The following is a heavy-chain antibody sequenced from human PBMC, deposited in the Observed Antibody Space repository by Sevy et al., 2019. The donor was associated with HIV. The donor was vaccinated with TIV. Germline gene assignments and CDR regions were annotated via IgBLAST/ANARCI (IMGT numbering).Heavy chain of an antibody. Sequence: GGSLRLSCVASGFTFDDYAMHWVRQAPGKGLEWVSGISWNSGSIGYADSVKGRFTISRDNAKNSLYLQMNSLRAEDTALYYCAKGVYYDTQNSPYYFDYWGQGTLVTVSS. CDR1: GFTFDDYA. CDR3: AKGVYYDTQNSPYYFDY. V-gene: IGHV3-9*01. J-gene: IGHJ4*02. D-gene: IGHD3-22*01. CDR2: ISWNSGSI.